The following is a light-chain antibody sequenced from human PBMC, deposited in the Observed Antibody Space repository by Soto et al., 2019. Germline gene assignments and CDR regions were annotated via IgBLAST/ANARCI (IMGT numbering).Light chain of an antibody. J-gene: IGKJ4*01. CDR3: QQSHSNPIT. CDR1: QSISNY. V-gene: IGKV1-39*01. Sequence: DIQLTQSPSSLSASVGDRVTITCRASQSISNYLNWYQQKPGKAPNLLIYAASSLQSGVPSRFTGSGSGTDFTLTISSLQPEDFATYYCQQSHSNPITFVGGTKVVIK. CDR2: AAS.